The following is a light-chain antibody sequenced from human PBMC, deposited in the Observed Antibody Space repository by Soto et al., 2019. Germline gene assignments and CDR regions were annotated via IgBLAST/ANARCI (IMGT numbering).Light chain of an antibody. Sequence: QSVLTQPASVSGSPGQSITISCTGTSSDVGGYNYVSWYQQHPGKAPKLMIYEVSNRPSGVSNRFSGSKSGNTASLTISGLQAEDEVDYYCSSYTSSSTLGGVFGTGTKVTVL. J-gene: IGLJ1*01. CDR1: SSDVGGYNY. CDR2: EVS. V-gene: IGLV2-14*01. CDR3: SSYTSSSTLGGV.